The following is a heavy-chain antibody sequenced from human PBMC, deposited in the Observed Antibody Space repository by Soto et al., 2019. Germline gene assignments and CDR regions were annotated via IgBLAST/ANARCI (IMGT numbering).Heavy chain of an antibody. CDR2: IATTGAT. D-gene: IGHD2-21*02. CDR1: GFTFSSYA. Sequence: EVQLLESGGGFVQPGGSLRLSCAASGFTFSSYAMNWVRQAPGKGPEWGSHIATTGATYYADSVKGRFTISRDTSKNTRFLQMNSLRAEDTAVYSCAKSLNTATAIDYWCQGTLVTVSS. V-gene: IGHV3-23*01. CDR3: AKSLNTATAIDY. J-gene: IGHJ4*02.